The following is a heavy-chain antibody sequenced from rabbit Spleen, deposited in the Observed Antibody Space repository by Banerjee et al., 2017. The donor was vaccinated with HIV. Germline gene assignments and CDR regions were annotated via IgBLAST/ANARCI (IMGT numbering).Heavy chain of an antibody. Sequence: QLEESGGGLVQPGGSLTLSCKASGFDFISYSMNWVRQAPGTGLEWIGIIYAAKGSTDYASWVNGRFTISSDNAQSTVDLQMTSLTAADTGTYFCARADGGSGYIWAYRLWGPGTLVTVS. CDR1: GFDFISYS. CDR2: IYAAKGST. D-gene: IGHD8-1*01. CDR3: ARADGGSGYIWAYRL. J-gene: IGHJ4*01. V-gene: IGHV1S7*01.